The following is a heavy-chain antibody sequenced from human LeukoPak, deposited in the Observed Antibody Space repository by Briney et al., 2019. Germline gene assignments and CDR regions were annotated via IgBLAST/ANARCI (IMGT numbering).Heavy chain of an antibody. CDR2: VSLSGLT. Sequence: SETLALTCGVSGGSITSTNWWSWVRRPPGKGLEWIGEVSLSGLTNYNPSLSSRVIMALDTSKNHLSLHLTSVTAADTAVYYCSRENGAFSPFGYWGQGYLVTVLS. J-gene: IGHJ4*02. CDR1: GGSITSTNW. V-gene: IGHV4-4*02. CDR3: SRENGAFSPFGY. D-gene: IGHD2-8*01.